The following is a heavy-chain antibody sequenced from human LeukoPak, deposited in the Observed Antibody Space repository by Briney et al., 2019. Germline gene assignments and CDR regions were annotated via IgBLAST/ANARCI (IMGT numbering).Heavy chain of an antibody. CDR2: IYYSGST. J-gene: IGHJ3*02. CDR3: ARDAPTKSYDFWSGYYAFDI. V-gene: IGHV4-59*01. Sequence: PSETLSFTCTVSGGSISSYYWSWIRQPPGKGLEWIGYIYYSGSTNYNPSLKSRVTISVDTSKNQFSLKLSSVTAADTAVYYCARDAPTKSYDFWSGYYAFDIWGQGTMVTVSS. CDR1: GGSISSYY. D-gene: IGHD3-3*01.